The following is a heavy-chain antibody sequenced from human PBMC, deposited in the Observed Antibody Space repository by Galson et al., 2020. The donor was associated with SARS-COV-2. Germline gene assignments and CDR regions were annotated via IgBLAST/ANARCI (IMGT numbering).Heavy chain of an antibody. CDR1: GYTFTSYY. Sequence: ASVKVSCKASGYTFTSYYMHWVRQAPGQGLEWLGIINPSGGSTSYAQKFQGRVTMTRDTSTSTVYMELSSLRSEDTAVYYCARDRSDCSGGSCYYFDYWGQGTLVTVSS. J-gene: IGHJ4*02. D-gene: IGHD2-15*01. CDR2: INPSGGST. CDR3: ARDRSDCSGGSCYYFDY. V-gene: IGHV1-46*01.